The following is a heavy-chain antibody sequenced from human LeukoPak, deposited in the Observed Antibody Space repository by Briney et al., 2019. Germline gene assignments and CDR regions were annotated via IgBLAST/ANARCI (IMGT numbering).Heavy chain of an antibody. CDR2: IILILGIA. Sequence: ASVKVSCKASGGTFSSYTISWVRQAPGQGLEWMGRIILILGIANYAQKFQGRVTITADKSTSTAYMELSSLRSEDTAVYYCARSLTPGGFDYWGQGTLVTVSS. V-gene: IGHV1-69*02. CDR3: ARSLTPGGFDY. J-gene: IGHJ4*02. CDR1: GGTFSSYT. D-gene: IGHD1-1*01.